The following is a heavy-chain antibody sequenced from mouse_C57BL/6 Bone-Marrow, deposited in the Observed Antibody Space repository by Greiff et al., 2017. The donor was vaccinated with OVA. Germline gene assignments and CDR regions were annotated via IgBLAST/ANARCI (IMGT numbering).Heavy chain of an antibody. CDR2: IRSKSNNYAT. J-gene: IGHJ4*01. Sequence: EVKVVESGGGLVQPKGSLKLSCAASGFSFTTYAMNWVRQAPGKGLEWVARIRSKSNNYATYYADSVKDRFTISRDDSESMLYLQMNNLKTEDTAMYYCVRQLWRAMDYWGQGTSVTVSS. CDR1: GFSFTTYA. CDR3: VRQLWRAMDY. V-gene: IGHV10-1*01.